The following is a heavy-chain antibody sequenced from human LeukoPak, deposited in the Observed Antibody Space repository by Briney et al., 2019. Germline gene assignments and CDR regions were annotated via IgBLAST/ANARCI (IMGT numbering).Heavy chain of an antibody. CDR1: GGSISSGGYY. D-gene: IGHD6-13*01. CDR2: IYYSGST. V-gene: IGHV4-31*03. Sequence: PSETLSLTCTVSGGSISSGGYYWSCIRQHPGKGLEWIGYIYYSGSTYYNPSLKSRLTISLDTSKSQFSLKLSSVTAADTAVYYCARGLAAYSSPKNLDYWGQGTLVTVSS. J-gene: IGHJ4*02. CDR3: ARGLAAYSSPKNLDY.